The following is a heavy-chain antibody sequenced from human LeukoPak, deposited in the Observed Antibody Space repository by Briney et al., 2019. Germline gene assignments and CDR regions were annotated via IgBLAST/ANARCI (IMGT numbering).Heavy chain of an antibody. D-gene: IGHD2-21*01. V-gene: IGHV3-23*01. CDR3: AKAYLPDVNY. CDR1: GFTFTDYA. Sequence: GGSLRLSCVASGFTFTDYAMSWVRQAPGSGLDFVAVITANGDGTHYADSVKGRFTISRDLSKNTPYLQMNGLRVEDTGVYYCAKAYLPDVNYWGQGTLVTVSS. CDR2: ITANGDGT. J-gene: IGHJ4*02.